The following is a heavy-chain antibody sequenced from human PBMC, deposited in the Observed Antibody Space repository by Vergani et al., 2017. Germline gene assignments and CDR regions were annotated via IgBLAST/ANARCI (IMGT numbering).Heavy chain of an antibody. V-gene: IGHV1-3*01. CDR1: GYTFTSYA. Sequence: QVQLVQFWAEVKKPGALAKVFRKAFGYTFTSYAMHLVPQASGQRPEWIGWINACDGNTKYSQNFQGRVTITRETSASTAYMERSSRRSEDTAVYYCSREGFTVYVWGSYRLRGGYYFDCWDRGRLVTVYS. J-gene: IGHJ4*01. CDR3: SREGFTVYVWGSYRLRGGYYFDC. CDR2: INACDGNT. D-gene: IGHD3-16*02.